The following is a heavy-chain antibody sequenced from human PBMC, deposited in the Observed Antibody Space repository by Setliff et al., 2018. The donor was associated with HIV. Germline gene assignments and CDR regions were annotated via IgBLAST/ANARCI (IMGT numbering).Heavy chain of an antibody. V-gene: IGHV4-59*01. CDR1: GASISSDY. Sequence: PSETLSLTCNVSGASISSDYWSWIRQPPGKGLEWIGYIYYRWGTNYNPSLKSRLTISVDAAKNQVSLKLRSVTTADTAVYYCARATATWLVENWGQGTLVTVSS. CDR3: ARATATWLVEN. CDR2: IYYRWGT. J-gene: IGHJ4*02. D-gene: IGHD2-15*01.